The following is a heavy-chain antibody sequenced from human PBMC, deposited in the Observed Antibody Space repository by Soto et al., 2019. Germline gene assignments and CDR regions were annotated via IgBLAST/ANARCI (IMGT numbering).Heavy chain of an antibody. Sequence: QVQLVESGGGVVRPGTSLRLSCAATGFSFSAHGMHWVRQAPGKGLEWLAVINDGSEEGYADSVRGRFTISRDNARNNLYLQMDNLRAEDSALYYCARDDLFGDNGLDHWGQGTLVTVSS. J-gene: IGHJ4*02. CDR2: INDGSEE. V-gene: IGHV3-33*01. CDR1: GFSFSAHG. D-gene: IGHD2-21*02. CDR3: ARDDLFGDNGLDH.